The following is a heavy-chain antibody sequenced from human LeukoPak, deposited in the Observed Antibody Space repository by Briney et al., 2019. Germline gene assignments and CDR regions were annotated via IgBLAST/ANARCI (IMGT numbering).Heavy chain of an antibody. CDR1: GGTFSSYA. V-gene: IGHV1-69*06. Sequence: SVKVSCKASGGTFSSYAISWVRQAPGQGLEWMGRIIPIFGTANYAQKLQGRVTITADKSTSIAYMELSSLRSEDTAVYYCASTPRAVYYFDYWGQGTLVTVSS. CDR2: IIPIFGTA. D-gene: IGHD6-19*01. CDR3: ASTPRAVYYFDY. J-gene: IGHJ4*02.